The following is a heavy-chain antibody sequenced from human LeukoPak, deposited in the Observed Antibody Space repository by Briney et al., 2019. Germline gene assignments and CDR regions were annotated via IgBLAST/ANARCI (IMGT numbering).Heavy chain of an antibody. D-gene: IGHD4-17*01. CDR2: ISISGSKT. Sequence: GSLRLSCAASEFDFSSHAMTWVRQAPGKGLEWVSAISISGSKTYCADSVKGRFTISRDNSKNTLYLQMNSLRAEDTAVYYCANEIRPNDYWGQGTQVTVSS. V-gene: IGHV3-23*01. J-gene: IGHJ4*02. CDR3: ANEIRPNDY. CDR1: EFDFSSHA.